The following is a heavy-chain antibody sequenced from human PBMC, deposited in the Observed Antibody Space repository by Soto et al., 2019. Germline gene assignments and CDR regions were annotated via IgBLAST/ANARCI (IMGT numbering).Heavy chain of an antibody. CDR3: ARDLALVGNY. CDR2: ISSTSSYT. J-gene: IGHJ4*02. Sequence: SLRLSCTASEFTFSSYSMNWVRQAPGKGLEWVSSISSTSSYTHYSDSVKGRFTISRDNANNSLFLQMNSLRAEDTATYYCARDLALVGNYWGQGSLAPVSS. CDR1: EFTFSSYS. D-gene: IGHD6-19*01. V-gene: IGHV3-21*01.